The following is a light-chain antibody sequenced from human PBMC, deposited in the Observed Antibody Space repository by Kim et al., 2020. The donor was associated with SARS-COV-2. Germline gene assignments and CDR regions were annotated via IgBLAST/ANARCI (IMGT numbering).Light chain of an antibody. Sequence: DIHMTQSPSTLSASIGDRVTITCRASQSVSSLLAWYQQKPGQAPNLLIYDASSLKSGVPSRFSGRGSGTEFTLTIRRLQPDDFATYYCQQYQPSPRTFGQGTKVDIK. CDR1: QSVSSL. CDR2: DAS. V-gene: IGKV1-5*01. J-gene: IGKJ1*01. CDR3: QQYQPSPRT.